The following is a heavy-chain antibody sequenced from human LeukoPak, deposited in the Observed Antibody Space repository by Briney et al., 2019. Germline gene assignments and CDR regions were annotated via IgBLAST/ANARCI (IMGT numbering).Heavy chain of an antibody. CDR2: IIPIFGTA. J-gene: IGHJ4*02. V-gene: IGHV1-69*06. D-gene: IGHD5-24*01. CDR1: GGTLSSYA. Sequence: ASVKVSCKASGGTLSSYAISWVRQAPGQGLEWMGRIIPIFGTANYAQKFQGRVTITADKSTSTAYMELSSLRSEDTAVYYCARGGVATTGDYWGQGTLVTVSS. CDR3: ARGGVATTGDY.